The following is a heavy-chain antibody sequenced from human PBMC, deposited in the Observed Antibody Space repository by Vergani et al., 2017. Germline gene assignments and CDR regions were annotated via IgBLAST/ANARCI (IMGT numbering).Heavy chain of an antibody. CDR2: IIPIFGTA. CDR3: ARDTPYEYSSSPRRYNFDY. Sequence: QVQLVQSGAEVKKPGSSVKVSCKASGGTFSSYAISWVRQAPGQGLEWMGGIIPIFGTANYAQKFQGRVTITADESTSTAYMELSSLRSEDTAVYYCARDTPYEYSSSPRRYNFDYWGQGTLVTVSS. V-gene: IGHV1-69*01. D-gene: IGHD6-6*01. J-gene: IGHJ4*02. CDR1: GGTFSSYA.